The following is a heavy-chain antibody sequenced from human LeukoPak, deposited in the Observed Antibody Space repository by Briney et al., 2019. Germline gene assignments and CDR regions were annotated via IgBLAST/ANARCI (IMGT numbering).Heavy chain of an antibody. CDR2: INPSSGDT. Sequence: ASVKVSCKTSVYTFTGYYLHWVRQAPARGLEGMGWINPSSGDTNYAQKIQGRVSMTRDTSITTAYMDLSRLRSDDTAVYFCARGHYYSDITFPLHYWGQGTLVTVSS. V-gene: IGHV1-2*02. CDR1: VYTFTGYY. D-gene: IGHD3-22*01. J-gene: IGHJ4*02. CDR3: ARGHYYSDITFPLHY.